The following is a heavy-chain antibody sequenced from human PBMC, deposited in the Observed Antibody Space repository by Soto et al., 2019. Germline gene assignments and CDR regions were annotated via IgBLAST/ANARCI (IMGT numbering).Heavy chain of an antibody. CDR3: ARGERQQHRAY. CDR2: IYHSGST. D-gene: IGHD6-13*01. CDR1: GGSTSSGGYS. V-gene: IGHV4-30-2*01. J-gene: IGHJ4*02. Sequence: SETLSLTCAVSGGSTSSGGYSWSWIRQPPGKGLEWIGEIYHSGSTNYNPSLKSRVIISVDKSKNQFSLKLSSVTDADTAVYYCARGERQQHRAYWGQGTLVTVPS.